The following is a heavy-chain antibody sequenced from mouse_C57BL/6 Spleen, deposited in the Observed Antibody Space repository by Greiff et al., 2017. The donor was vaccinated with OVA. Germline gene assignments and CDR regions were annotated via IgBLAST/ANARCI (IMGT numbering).Heavy chain of an antibody. Sequence: EVKLVESGGGLVKPGGSLKLSCAASGFTFSDYGMHWVRQAPEKGLEWVAYISSGSSTIYYADTVKGRFTISRDNAKNTLFLQMTSLRSEDTAMYYCARLPYYYGSSYYAMDYWGQGTSVTVSS. CDR2: ISSGSSTI. J-gene: IGHJ4*01. CDR1: GFTFSDYG. D-gene: IGHD1-1*01. CDR3: ARLPYYYGSSYYAMDY. V-gene: IGHV5-17*01.